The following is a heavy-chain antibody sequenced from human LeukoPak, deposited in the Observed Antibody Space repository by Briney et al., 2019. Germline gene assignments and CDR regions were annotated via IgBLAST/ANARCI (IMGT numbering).Heavy chain of an antibody. J-gene: IGHJ4*02. CDR2: IYYSGST. Sequence: SETLSLTCTVSGGSISSGGHYWSWIRQHPGKGLEWIGYIYYSGSTYYNPSLKSRVTISVDTSKNQFSLKLSSVTAADTAVYYCARGAFYDILTGYYFTLFDYWGQGTLVTVSS. CDR1: GGSISSGGHY. V-gene: IGHV4-31*03. D-gene: IGHD3-9*01. CDR3: ARGAFYDILTGYYFTLFDY.